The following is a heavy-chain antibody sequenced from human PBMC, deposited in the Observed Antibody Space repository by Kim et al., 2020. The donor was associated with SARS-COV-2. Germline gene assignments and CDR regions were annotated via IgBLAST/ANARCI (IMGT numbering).Heavy chain of an antibody. CDR1: GFTFSSYS. Sequence: GGSLRLSCAASGFTFSSYSMNWVRQAPGKGLEWVSYISSSSSTIYYADSVKGRFTISRDNAKNSLYLQMNSLRDEDTAVYYCARGPVYYDILTGYLIPYYFDYWGQGTLVTVSS. CDR3: ARGPVYYDILTGYLIPYYFDY. CDR2: ISSSSSTI. V-gene: IGHV3-48*02. D-gene: IGHD3-9*01. J-gene: IGHJ4*02.